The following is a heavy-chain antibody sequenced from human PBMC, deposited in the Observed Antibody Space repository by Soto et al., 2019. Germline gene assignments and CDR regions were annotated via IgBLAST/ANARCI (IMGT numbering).Heavy chain of an antibody. CDR1: GGSISGGVHS. D-gene: IGHD6-19*01. V-gene: IGHV4-30-4*01. Sequence: SETLSLTCTVSGGSISGGVHSWSWIRQPPGKGLEWIGHIFDSGSTYYNPSLKSRLTISVDTSKNQFSLRPSSVTAADTAVYYCARDLDSSGWYQSLDYWGQGTLVTVSS. CDR2: IFDSGST. J-gene: IGHJ4*02. CDR3: ARDLDSSGWYQSLDY.